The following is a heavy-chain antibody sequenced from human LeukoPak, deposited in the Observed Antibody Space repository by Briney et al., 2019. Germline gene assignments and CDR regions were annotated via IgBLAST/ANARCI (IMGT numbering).Heavy chain of an antibody. J-gene: IGHJ4*02. Sequence: GGSLRLSCAASGFTFSSYGIHWVRQAPGKGLEWVTFIRNDGSTKFYADSVKGRFTISRDNSENTLYLQMNSLRAEDTAVYYCAKDLPAAYFDYWGQGTLVTVSS. CDR1: GFTFSSYG. D-gene: IGHD2-2*01. CDR2: IRNDGSTK. V-gene: IGHV3-30*02. CDR3: AKDLPAAYFDY.